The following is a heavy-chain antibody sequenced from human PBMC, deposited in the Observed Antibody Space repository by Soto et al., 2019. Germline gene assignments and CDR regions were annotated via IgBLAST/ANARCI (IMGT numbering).Heavy chain of an antibody. J-gene: IGHJ6*02. CDR2: IRNKENSYIT. Sequence: DVQLVESGGGLVQPGGSLRLSCVVSGFIFSDHYMDWVRQAPGKGLEWVGRIRNKENSYITEYDASVGGRITISRDDSKTSLHLQMNRLKSEDTAVYYCVRDAGHYYFGMDVWGQGTTVTVSS. V-gene: IGHV3-72*01. CDR1: GFIFSDHY. CDR3: VRDAGHYYFGMDV.